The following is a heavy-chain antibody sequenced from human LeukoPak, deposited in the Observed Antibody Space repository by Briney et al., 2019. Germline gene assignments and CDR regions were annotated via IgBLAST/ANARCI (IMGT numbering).Heavy chain of an antibody. Sequence: SETLSLTCTVSGGSISSSSYYWGWIRQPPGKGLEWIGSIYYSGSTYYNPSLKSRVTISVDTPKNQFSLKLSSVTAADTAVYYCAREFRGYVWGFPFDYWGQGTLVTVSS. CDR3: AREFRGYVWGFPFDY. V-gene: IGHV4-39*07. D-gene: IGHD3-16*01. CDR1: GGSISSSSYY. J-gene: IGHJ4*02. CDR2: IYYSGST.